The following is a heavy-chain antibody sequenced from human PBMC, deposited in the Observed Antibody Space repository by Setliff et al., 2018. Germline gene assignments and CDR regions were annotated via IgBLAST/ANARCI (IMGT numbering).Heavy chain of an antibody. CDR3: LRLVRYCTKIACQATSGDEV. V-gene: IGHV1-18*01. CDR1: GYTFTESI. CDR2: ISAYNGKT. Sequence: GASVKVSCKASGYTFTESIVSWVRQAPGQGLEWVGWISAYNGKTYFAQKFQDRITLTTDTSTNTGYLELRGLRSDDTAVYYCLRLVRYCTKIACQATSGDEVWGLGTLVTVSS. D-gene: IGHD2-8*01. J-gene: IGHJ4*02.